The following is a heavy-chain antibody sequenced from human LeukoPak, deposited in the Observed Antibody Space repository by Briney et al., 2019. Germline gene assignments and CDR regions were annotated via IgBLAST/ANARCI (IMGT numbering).Heavy chain of an antibody. CDR2: VNPNSGGT. CDR1: GYTFTGYY. D-gene: IGHD5-24*01. J-gene: IGHJ4*02. CDR3: ARASRWLQFEVDY. V-gene: IGHV1-2*02. Sequence: ASVKVSCKASGYTFTGYYMHWVRQAPGQGLEWMGWVNPNSGGTNYAQKFQGRVTMTRDTSISTAYMELSRLRSDDTAVYYCARASRWLQFEVDYWGQGTLVTVSS.